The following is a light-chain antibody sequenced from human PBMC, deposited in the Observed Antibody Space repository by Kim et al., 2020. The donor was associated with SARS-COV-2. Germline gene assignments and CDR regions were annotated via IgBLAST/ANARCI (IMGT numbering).Light chain of an antibody. J-gene: IGLJ3*02. Sequence: GTSVTIATTGDSASIASNYVQWYQRRPGSVPTIVIYEDNRRPSGVPDRFSGSIDSSSNSASLTISGLKTEDEADYYCQSYDGSIILFGGGTQLTVL. CDR3: QSYDGSIIL. V-gene: IGLV6-57*02. CDR1: SASIASNY. CDR2: EDN.